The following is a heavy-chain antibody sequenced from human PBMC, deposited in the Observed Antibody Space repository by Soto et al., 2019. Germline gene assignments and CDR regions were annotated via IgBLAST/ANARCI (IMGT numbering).Heavy chain of an antibody. CDR3: ARDHMLETRLYYYYGMDV. Sequence: PGGSLRLSCAASGFTFSSYGMHWVRQAPGKGLEWVAVISYDGSNKYYADSVKGRFTISRDNSKNTLYLQMNSLRAEDTAVYYCARDHMLETRLYYYYGMDVWGQGTTVTVS. J-gene: IGHJ6*02. D-gene: IGHD1-1*01. CDR1: GFTFSSYG. CDR2: ISYDGSNK. V-gene: IGHV3-30*03.